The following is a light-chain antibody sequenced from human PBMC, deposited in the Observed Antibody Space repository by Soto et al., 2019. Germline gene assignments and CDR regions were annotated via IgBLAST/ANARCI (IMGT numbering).Light chain of an antibody. CDR1: QSISSTY. V-gene: IGKV3-20*01. J-gene: IGKJ2*01. CDR2: GAS. CDR3: QQYETAPRT. Sequence: IVLTQSPGTLSLSPGERATLSCRASQSISSTYLAWYQQKPGQTPRLLIYGASSRATGITDRFSGSGSGTDFTLTISRLEPEDFAVYYCQQYETAPRTFGQGTKLEIK.